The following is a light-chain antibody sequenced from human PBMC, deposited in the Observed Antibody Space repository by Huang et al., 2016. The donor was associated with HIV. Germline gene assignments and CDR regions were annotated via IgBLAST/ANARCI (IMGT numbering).Light chain of an antibody. CDR1: QSLLYSLNNKNY. CDR2: WAS. Sequence: DIVMTQSPDSLSVSPGERATIDCKSSQSLLYSLNNKNYLAWFQQKLGRPPKLLLYWASTRESGIPERFSGSGSGTDFTLTINNLQPEDVATYYCQQYYQNPQTFGQGT. V-gene: IGKV4-1*01. CDR3: QQYYQNPQT. J-gene: IGKJ5*01.